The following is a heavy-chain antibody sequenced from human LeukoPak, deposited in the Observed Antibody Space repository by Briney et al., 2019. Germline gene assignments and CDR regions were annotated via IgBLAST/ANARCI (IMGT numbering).Heavy chain of an antibody. CDR2: IYYSGST. V-gene: IGHV4-30-4*01. Sequence: PSETLSLTCTVSGGSISSGDYYWSWIRQPPGKGLEWIGYIYYSGSTYYNPSLKSRVTISVDTSKNQFSLKLSSVTAADTAVYYCARGQLLPPHFDYWGQGTLVTVSS. J-gene: IGHJ4*02. D-gene: IGHD2-2*01. CDR3: ARGQLLPPHFDY. CDR1: GGSISSGDYY.